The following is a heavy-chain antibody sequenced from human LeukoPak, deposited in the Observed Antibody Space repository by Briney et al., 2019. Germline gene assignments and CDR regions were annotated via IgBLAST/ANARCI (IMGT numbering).Heavy chain of an antibody. Sequence: ASVTVSCKASGGTFSSYAISWVRQAPGQGLEWLGWISAYNGNTNYAQKLQGRVTMTTDTSTSTAYMELRSLRSDDTAVYYCAREYSSSSGDWFDPWGQGTLVTVSS. J-gene: IGHJ5*02. D-gene: IGHD6-6*01. V-gene: IGHV1-18*01. CDR1: GGTFSSYA. CDR2: ISAYNGNT. CDR3: AREYSSSSGDWFDP.